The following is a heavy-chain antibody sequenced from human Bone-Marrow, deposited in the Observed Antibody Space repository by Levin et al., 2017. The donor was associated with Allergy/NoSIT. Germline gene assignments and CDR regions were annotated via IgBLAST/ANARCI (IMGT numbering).Heavy chain of an antibody. CDR1: GGSISSSSYY. V-gene: IGHV4-39*01. D-gene: IGHD3-16*01. Sequence: SSETLSLTCTVSGGSISSSSYYWGWIRQPPGKGLEWIGSIYYSGSTYYNPSLKSRVTISVDTSKNQFSLKLSSVTAADTAVYYCARQGRPGGRYYFDYWGQGTLVTVSS. CDR3: ARQGRPGGRYYFDY. CDR2: IYYSGST. J-gene: IGHJ4*02.